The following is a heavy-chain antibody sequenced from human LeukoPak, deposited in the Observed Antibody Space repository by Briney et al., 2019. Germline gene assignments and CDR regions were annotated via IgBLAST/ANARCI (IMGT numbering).Heavy chain of an antibody. Sequence: PSQTLSLTCTVSGGSISSGGYFWSWIRQLPGKGLEWIGYIHYSGSTYYYPSLKSRVSMSVDRSKNQFSLKLTSVTAADTAVYYCARDRETSMGGGTFDIWGQGTMVTVSS. D-gene: IGHD3-10*01. J-gene: IGHJ3*02. V-gene: IGHV4-31*03. CDR3: ARDRETSMGGGTFDI. CDR1: GGSISSGGYF. CDR2: IHYSGST.